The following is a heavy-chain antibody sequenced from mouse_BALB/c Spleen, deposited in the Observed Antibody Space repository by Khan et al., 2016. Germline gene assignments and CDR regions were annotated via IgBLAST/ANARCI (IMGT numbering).Heavy chain of an antibody. CDR2: IWAGGST. V-gene: IGHV2-9*02. J-gene: IGHJ4*01. CDR1: GFSLTSYG. Sequence: VQLKESGPGLVAPSQSLSITCTVSGFSLTSYGVHWVRQPPGKGLEWLGVIWAGGSTNYNSALMSRLSISKDNSKSQVFLKMNSLQTDDTAMYXCARGGATVVATYYAMDYWGQGTSVTVSS. CDR3: ARGGATVVATYYAMDY. D-gene: IGHD1-1*01.